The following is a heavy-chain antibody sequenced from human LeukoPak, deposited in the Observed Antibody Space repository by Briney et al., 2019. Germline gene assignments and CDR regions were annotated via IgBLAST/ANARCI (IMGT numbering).Heavy chain of an antibody. V-gene: IGHV3-9*01. J-gene: IGHJ4*02. Sequence: PGRSLRLSCAASGFTFDDYAMHWVRQAPGKGLEWVSGISWNSGSIGYADPVKGRFTISRDNAKNSLYLQMNSLRAEDTALYYCAKSSYYDSSIPKYDYWGQGTLVTVSS. D-gene: IGHD3-22*01. CDR2: ISWNSGSI. CDR1: GFTFDDYA. CDR3: AKSSYYDSSIPKYDY.